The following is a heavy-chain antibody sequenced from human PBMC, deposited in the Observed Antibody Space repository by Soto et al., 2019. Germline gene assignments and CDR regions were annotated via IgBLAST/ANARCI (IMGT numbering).Heavy chain of an antibody. CDR3: AKWDNSGWRGGGFDY. J-gene: IGHJ4*02. Sequence: EVQLLESGGGSVQPGGSLRLSCAASGFIFSSYAMSWVRQAPGKGLEWVSDISGSGGSTYYADSVKGRFTISRENSKNTLYLQMNSLGAEETAVYYCAKWDNSGWRGGGFDYWGQGTLVTVSS. D-gene: IGHD6-19*01. CDR1: GFIFSSYA. V-gene: IGHV3-23*01. CDR2: ISGSGGST.